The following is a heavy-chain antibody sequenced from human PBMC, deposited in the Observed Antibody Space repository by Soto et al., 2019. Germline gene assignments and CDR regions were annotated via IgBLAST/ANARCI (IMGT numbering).Heavy chain of an antibody. CDR1: GFSFSSYG. D-gene: IGHD6-19*01. J-gene: IGHJ4*02. CDR3: AKDMGPKAVAGDLDF. Sequence: QVQLMESGGGVVQPGRSLRLSCAASGFSFSSYGMHWVRQAPGKGLEWVAVISYDGRNKHYADSVKGRFTLSRDNPNNTLYLQMNSLRPEDTAVFYCAKDMGPKAVAGDLDFWGQGTLVTVSS. V-gene: IGHV3-30*18. CDR2: ISYDGRNK.